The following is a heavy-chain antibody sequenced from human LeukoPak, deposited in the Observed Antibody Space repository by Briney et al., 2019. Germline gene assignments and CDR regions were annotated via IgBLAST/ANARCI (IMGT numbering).Heavy chain of an antibody. CDR3: ARDYRPGSPLWFGSPDY. V-gene: IGHV1-46*01. D-gene: IGHD3-10*01. Sequence: ASVKVSSKASGYTFTIYYMHWVRQAPGQGREWMGIINPSGGSTSYAQKFQGRVTMTRDTSTSTVYMELSSLRSEDTAVYYCARDYRPGSPLWFGSPDYWGQGTLVTVSS. CDR1: GYTFTIYY. CDR2: INPSGGST. J-gene: IGHJ4*02.